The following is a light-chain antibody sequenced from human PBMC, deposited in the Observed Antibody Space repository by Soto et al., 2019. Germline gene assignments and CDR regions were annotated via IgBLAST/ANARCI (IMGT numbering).Light chain of an antibody. J-gene: IGKJ5*01. Sequence: ESVLTQSPGTLSLSPGERATLSCRASQSVSSSYLAWCQQKPGQAPRLLIYGASSRATGIPDRFSGSGSGTDFTLTISRLEPEDFAVYYCQQYGSSPPSITFGQGTRLEIK. CDR1: QSVSSSY. V-gene: IGKV3-20*01. CDR2: GAS. CDR3: QQYGSSPPSIT.